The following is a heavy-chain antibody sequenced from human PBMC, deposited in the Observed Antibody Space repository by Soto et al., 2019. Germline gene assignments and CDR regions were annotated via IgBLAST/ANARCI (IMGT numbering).Heavy chain of an antibody. CDR1: GFTFSSYA. Sequence: GGSLRLSCAASGFTFSSYAMHWVRQAPGKGLEWVAVISYDGSNKYYADSVKDRFTISRDNSKNTLYLQMNSLRAEDTAVYYCARMAYYDFWSGYSAPFDYWGQGTLVTVSS. J-gene: IGHJ4*02. CDR2: ISYDGSNK. D-gene: IGHD3-3*01. V-gene: IGHV3-30-3*01. CDR3: ARMAYYDFWSGYSAPFDY.